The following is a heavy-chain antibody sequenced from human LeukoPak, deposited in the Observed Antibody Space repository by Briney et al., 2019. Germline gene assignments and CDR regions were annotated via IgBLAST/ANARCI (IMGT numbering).Heavy chain of an antibody. CDR3: ARDVVTAAVDWFDP. CDR2: FYASGST. V-gene: IGHV4-4*07. CDR1: GGSISSYY. D-gene: IGHD2-21*02. J-gene: IGHJ5*02. Sequence: SETLSLTCTVSGGSISSYYWSWIRQPAGKGLEWIGRFYASGSTKYNPSLKSRVTMSGDTSKNQVSLKLSSVTPAGTAVYYCARDVVTAAVDWFDPWGQGSLVTVSS.